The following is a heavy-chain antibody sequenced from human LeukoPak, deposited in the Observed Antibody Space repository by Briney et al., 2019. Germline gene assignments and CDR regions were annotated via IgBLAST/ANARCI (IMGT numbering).Heavy chain of an antibody. V-gene: IGHV4-61*09. CDR3: ARQKPSTFRQYGRGRPLDS. CDR2: IYYSGST. CDR1: GGSISSGSYY. J-gene: IGHJ4*02. Sequence: SQTLSLTCTVSGGSISSGSYYWSWIRQPAGKGLEWIGYIYYSGSTNYNPSLKGRITILVDTSKNQFSLKLSSVTAADTAVYYCARQKPSTFRQYGRGRPLDSWGQGTLVTVSS. D-gene: IGHD4-11*01.